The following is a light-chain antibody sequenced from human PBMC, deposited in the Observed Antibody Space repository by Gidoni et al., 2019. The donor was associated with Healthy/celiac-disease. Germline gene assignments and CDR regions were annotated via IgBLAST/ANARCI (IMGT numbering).Light chain of an antibody. CDR2: DAS. V-gene: IGKV3-11*01. CDR3: QQRSNWPPNAT. Sequence: DIVLTQSPATLSLSPGERATLSCRASQSVSSYLAWYQQKPGQAPRLLIYDASNRATGIPARFSGSGSGTDFTLTISSLEPEDFAVYYCQQRSNWPPNATFGQGTRLEIK. J-gene: IGKJ5*01. CDR1: QSVSSY.